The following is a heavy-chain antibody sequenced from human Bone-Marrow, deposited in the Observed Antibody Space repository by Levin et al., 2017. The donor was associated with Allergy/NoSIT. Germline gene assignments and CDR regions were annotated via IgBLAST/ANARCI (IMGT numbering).Heavy chain of an antibody. J-gene: IGHJ4*02. V-gene: IGHV1-18*01. CDR1: GYTFTSYG. D-gene: IGHD2-2*01. Sequence: GASVKVSCKASGYTFTSYGISWVRQAPGQGLEWMGWISAYNGNTNYAQKLQGRVTMTTDTSTSTAYMELRRLRSDDTAVYYWARVVSGVVTAASDSPDYWGQGTLVTVSS. CDR3: ARVVSGVVTAASDSPDY. CDR2: ISAYNGNT.